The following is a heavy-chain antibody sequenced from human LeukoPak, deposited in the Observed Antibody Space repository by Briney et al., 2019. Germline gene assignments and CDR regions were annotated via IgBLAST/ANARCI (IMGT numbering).Heavy chain of an antibody. V-gene: IGHV1-18*01. J-gene: IGHJ4*02. Sequence: GTSVKVSCKASGYTFTGYGISWVRQAPGQGLEWMRWISAYNGNTNYAQKLQGRVTMTTDTSTSTAYMELRSLRSDDTAVYYCARDSFALFGIVMVRGVILPNFDYWGQGTLVTVSS. CDR1: GYTFTGYG. CDR2: ISAYNGNT. D-gene: IGHD3-10*01. CDR3: ARDSFALFGIVMVRGVILPNFDY.